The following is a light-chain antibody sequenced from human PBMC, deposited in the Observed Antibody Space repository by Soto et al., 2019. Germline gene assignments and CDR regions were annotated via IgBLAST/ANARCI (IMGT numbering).Light chain of an antibody. V-gene: IGKV3-15*01. CDR3: QHYNNWPPWT. Sequence: EVVMTQTPATLSVSPGERATLSCRASQSVSTNLAWYQQIPGQAPRLLIYGASTRATGIPARFSGSGSGTEFTLTISSLQSEYFAVYYCQHYNNWPPWTFGQGTKLAFK. CDR1: QSVSTN. CDR2: GAS. J-gene: IGKJ1*01.